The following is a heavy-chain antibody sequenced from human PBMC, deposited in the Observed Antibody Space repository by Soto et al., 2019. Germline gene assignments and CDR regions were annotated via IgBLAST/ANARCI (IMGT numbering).Heavy chain of an antibody. CDR2: IYYSGSA. CDR3: ASASSGWYGVSGMDV. Sequence: PSETLSLTCTVSGGSISSGDYYWSWIRQPPGKGLEWIGYIYYSGSAYYNPSLKSRVTISVDTSKNQFSLKLSSVTAADTAVYCCASASSGWYGVSGMDVWGQGTTVTVS. CDR1: GGSISSGDYY. D-gene: IGHD6-19*01. V-gene: IGHV4-30-4*01. J-gene: IGHJ6*02.